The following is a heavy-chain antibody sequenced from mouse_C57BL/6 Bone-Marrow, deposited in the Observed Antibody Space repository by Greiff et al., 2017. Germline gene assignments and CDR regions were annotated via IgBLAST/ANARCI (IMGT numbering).Heavy chain of an antibody. D-gene: IGHD3-2*02. J-gene: IGHJ2*01. CDR1: GYTFTSYW. CDR2: IDPSDSYT. CDR3: AIRGRRLRDY. V-gene: IGHV1-59*01. Sequence: VQLVESGAELVRPGTSVKLSCKASGYTFTSYWMHWVKQRPGQGLEWIGVIDPSDSYTNYNQQFKGKATLTVDKSSSTAYMQLSSLTSEDSAVYYCAIRGRRLRDYWGQGNTLTVSS.